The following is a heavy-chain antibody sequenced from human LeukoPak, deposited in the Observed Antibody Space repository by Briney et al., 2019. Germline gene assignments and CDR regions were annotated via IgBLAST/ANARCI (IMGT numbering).Heavy chain of an antibody. J-gene: IGHJ4*02. D-gene: IGHD6-19*01. V-gene: IGHV1-8*01. CDR2: MNPDSGNT. CDR3: AALKGVAGRYYFDY. Sequence: ASVKVSCKASGYTFTSYDINWVRQATGQGLEWMGWMNPDSGNTGYAQKFQGRVTMTRNTSISTAYMELSSLRSEDTAVYYCAALKGVAGRYYFDYWGQGTLVTVSS. CDR1: GYTFTSYD.